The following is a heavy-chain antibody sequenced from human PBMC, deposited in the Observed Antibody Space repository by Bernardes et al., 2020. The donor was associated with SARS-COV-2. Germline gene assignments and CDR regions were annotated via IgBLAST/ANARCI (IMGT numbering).Heavy chain of an antibody. D-gene: IGHD6-19*01. CDR1: GFTFNSHA. J-gene: IGHJ6*02. CDR2: ISSGGVST. Sequence: GSLRLSCIASGFTFNSHAMHWVRPAPGKVLKYVAGISSGGVSTTYADSVKGRVTISRDNFKNTLYLQMCSLRPEDTAVYYCARADFSGWDPDYGLDVWGQGTKVTVSS. CDR3: ARADFSGWDPDYGLDV. V-gene: IGHV3-64*02.